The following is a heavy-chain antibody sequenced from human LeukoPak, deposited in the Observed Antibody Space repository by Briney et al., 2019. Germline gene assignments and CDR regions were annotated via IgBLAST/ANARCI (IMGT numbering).Heavy chain of an antibody. J-gene: IGHJ3*02. CDR2: INHSGST. Sequence: SSETLSLTCTVYGGSFSGYYWSWIRQPPGKGLEWIGEINHSGSTNYNPSLKSRVTISVDTSKNQFSLKLSSVTAADTAVYYCARVRRRDGYKKNAFDIWGQGTMVTVSS. D-gene: IGHD5-24*01. CDR1: GGSFSGYY. CDR3: ARVRRRDGYKKNAFDI. V-gene: IGHV4-34*01.